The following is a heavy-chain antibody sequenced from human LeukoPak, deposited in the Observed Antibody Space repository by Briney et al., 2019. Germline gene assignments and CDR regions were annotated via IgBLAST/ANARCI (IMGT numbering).Heavy chain of an antibody. V-gene: IGHV4-34*01. D-gene: IGHD4-17*01. CDR3: ARGGDYGDLRYFDY. CDR2: INHSAST. CDR1: GGSFSGYY. J-gene: IGHJ4*02. Sequence: SETLSLTCAVYGGSFSGYYWSWIRQPPGKGLEWIGEINHSASTNYNPSLKSRATFSVDTSKNQFSLKLNSVTAADTAVYYCARGGDYGDLRYFDYWGQGTLVTVSS.